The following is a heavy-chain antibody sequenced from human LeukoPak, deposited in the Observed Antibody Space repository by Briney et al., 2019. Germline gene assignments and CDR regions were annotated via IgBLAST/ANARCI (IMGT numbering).Heavy chain of an antibody. V-gene: IGHV3-23*05. CDR1: GVTFSNYG. CDR3: AKRVPYSSSSVYFDS. CDR2: ISDSGST. D-gene: IGHD6-6*01. Sequence: PGGSLRLSCAASGVTFSNYGMSWVRQAPGKGLEWGSAISDSGSTYYADSVKGRFTISRDNSKNTLYLQMNSLRAEDTAVYYCAKRVPYSSSSVYFDSWGQGTLVTVSS. J-gene: IGHJ4*02.